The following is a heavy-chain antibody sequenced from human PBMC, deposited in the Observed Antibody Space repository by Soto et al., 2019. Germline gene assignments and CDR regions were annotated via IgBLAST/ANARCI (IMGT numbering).Heavy chain of an antibody. D-gene: IGHD2-15*01. J-gene: IGHJ4*02. CDR2: IHYSGST. CDR1: GGSITSYY. Sequence: SETLSLTCTVSGGSITSYYWGWVRQHPEKGLEWIGSIHYSGSTHYNPSLQSRVTISGDASKQQFSLKLRSVTAAYTAVYYCASTKDETLYFDYWGQGTLVNVSS. V-gene: IGHV4-39*01. CDR3: ASTKDETLYFDY.